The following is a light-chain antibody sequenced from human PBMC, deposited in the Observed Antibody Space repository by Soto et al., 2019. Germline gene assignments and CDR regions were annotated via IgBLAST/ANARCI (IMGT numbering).Light chain of an antibody. Sequence: EIVMTQSPVPLSVSPGERATLSCRASQSVRSNLAWYQQKPGQAPRLLIYGASTRATGLPARFSGSGSGTEFNLTISSLQSQDFAVSSCKQYDNWPRWTFGQGTKVEIK. CDR1: QSVRSN. CDR3: KQYDNWPRWT. CDR2: GAS. V-gene: IGKV3-15*01. J-gene: IGKJ1*01.